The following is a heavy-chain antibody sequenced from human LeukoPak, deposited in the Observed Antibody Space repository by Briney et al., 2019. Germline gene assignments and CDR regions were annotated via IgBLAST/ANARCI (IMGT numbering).Heavy chain of an antibody. CDR1: GGSIGTVSYY. V-gene: IGHV4-39*01. Sequence: PSETLSLTCSVSGGSIGTVSYYGGWVRQPPGKGLEWIGSMYYGGTTYFNPSLKSRVTLSVDTSKHDFSLRLSSVTAADSAVYFCATGKYSGYYDYWGQGTLVTVSS. CDR2: MYYGGTT. D-gene: IGHD5-12*01. CDR3: ATGKYSGYYDY. J-gene: IGHJ4*02.